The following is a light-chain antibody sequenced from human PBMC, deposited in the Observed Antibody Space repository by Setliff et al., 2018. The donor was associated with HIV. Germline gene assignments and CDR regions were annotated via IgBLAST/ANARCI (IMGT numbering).Light chain of an antibody. V-gene: IGLV3-21*04. CDR3: QVWDSSSDHSYV. CDR2: YDS. Sequence: SYELTQPPSVSVAPGKTARITCGGNNIGSKRVHWYQQKPGQAPVLVIYYDSDRPSGIPERFSGSNSGNTATLTISRVEAGDEADYYCQVWDSSSDHSYVFGTGTKVTVL. CDR1: NIGSKR. J-gene: IGLJ1*01.